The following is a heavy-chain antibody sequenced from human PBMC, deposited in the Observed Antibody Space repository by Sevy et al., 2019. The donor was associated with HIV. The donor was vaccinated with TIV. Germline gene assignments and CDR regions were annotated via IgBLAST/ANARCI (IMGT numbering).Heavy chain of an antibody. CDR1: GGTVSSYA. Sequence: ASVKVSCKASGGTVSSYAISWVRQAPGQGLEWMGGSIPIFGTANYAQKFQGRVTITADESTSTAYMELSSLRSEDTAVYYCARDSSGLTIFGVVIDLGMDVWGQGTTVTVSS. CDR2: SIPIFGTA. V-gene: IGHV1-69*13. CDR3: ARDSSGLTIFGVVIDLGMDV. J-gene: IGHJ6*02. D-gene: IGHD3-3*01.